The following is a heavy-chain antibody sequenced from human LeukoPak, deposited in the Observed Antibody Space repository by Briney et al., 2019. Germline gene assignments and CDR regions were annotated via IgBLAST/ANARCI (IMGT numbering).Heavy chain of an antibody. CDR3: ARGLQFEAFDC. Sequence: SETLSLTCAVSGYSISSSNWWGWIRQPPGKGLEWIGYINHCESTTYNPSLKSRVTISADTSRNQFSLRLNSVTAADTAIYYCARGLQFEAFDCWGQGTLVTVSS. V-gene: IGHV4-28*03. CDR1: GYSISSSNW. CDR2: INHCEST. J-gene: IGHJ4*02. D-gene: IGHD4-11*01.